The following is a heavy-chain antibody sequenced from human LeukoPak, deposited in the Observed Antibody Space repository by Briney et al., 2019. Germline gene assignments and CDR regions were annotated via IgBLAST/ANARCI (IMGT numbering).Heavy chain of an antibody. CDR1: GGSISSHY. V-gene: IGHV4-59*11. D-gene: IGHD6-19*01. Sequence: PSETLSLTCTVSGGSISSHYWSWIRQPPGKGLEWIGYIYYSGSTNYNPSLKSRVTISVDTSKNQFSLKLSSVTAADTAVYYCARGLELRSGWRPPYYYYYGMDVWGQGTTVTVSS. J-gene: IGHJ6*02. CDR2: IYYSGST. CDR3: ARGLELRSGWRPPYYYYYGMDV.